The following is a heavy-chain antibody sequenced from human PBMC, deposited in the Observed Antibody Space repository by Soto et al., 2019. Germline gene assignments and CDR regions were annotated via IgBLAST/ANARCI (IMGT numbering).Heavy chain of an antibody. D-gene: IGHD3-10*01. Sequence: EVQLVESGGGLVQPGGSLRLSCAASGFTFSSYWMHWVRQAPGKGLVWVSRINNDGSSTSYADSVKGRLTISRDNAKNTLYLQVNSLRAEDTAVYYCAGVGVAGAGTYYNDYWGRGTLVTVSS. V-gene: IGHV3-74*01. CDR2: INNDGSST. CDR3: AGVGVAGAGTYYNDY. J-gene: IGHJ4*02. CDR1: GFTFSSYW.